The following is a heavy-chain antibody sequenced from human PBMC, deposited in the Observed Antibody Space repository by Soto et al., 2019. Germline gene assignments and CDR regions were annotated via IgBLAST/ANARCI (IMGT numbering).Heavy chain of an antibody. CDR1: GGSISSSSYY. V-gene: IGHV4-39*01. J-gene: IGHJ4*02. CDR2: IYYSGST. CDR3: AAPSIVGATIDY. Sequence: PSETLSLTCIVSGGSISSSSYYWGWIRQPPGKGLEWIGSIYYSGSTYYNPSLKSRVTISVDTSKNQFSLKLSSVTAADTAVYYCAAPSIVGATIDYWGQGTLVTGSS. D-gene: IGHD1-26*01.